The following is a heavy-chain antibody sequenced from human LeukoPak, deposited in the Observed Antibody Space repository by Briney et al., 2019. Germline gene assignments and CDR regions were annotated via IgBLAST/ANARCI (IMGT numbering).Heavy chain of an antibody. CDR3: AKQGAARQDYYMDV. D-gene: IGHD5-18*01. CDR2: IIPIFGTA. V-gene: IGHV1-69*06. J-gene: IGHJ6*03. Sequence: GASVKVSCKASGYTFTGYYMHWVRQAPGQGLEWMGRIIPIFGTANYAQKFQGRVTITADIVSSTAYMEVNSLTSEDTAAYFCAKQGAARQDYYMDVWGNGTTVIVSS. CDR1: GYTFTGYY.